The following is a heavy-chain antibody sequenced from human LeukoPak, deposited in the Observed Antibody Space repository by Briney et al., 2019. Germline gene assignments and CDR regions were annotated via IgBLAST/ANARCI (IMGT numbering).Heavy chain of an antibody. Sequence: GGSLRLSCAASGFTFSSYSMNWVRQAPGKGLEWVSSISSSSSYIYYADSVKGRFTISRDNAKNSLYLQMNSLRAEDTAVYYCARGRYCSSTSCNYYYYYYMDVWGKGTTVTVSS. D-gene: IGHD2-2*01. CDR1: GFTFSSYS. CDR2: ISSSSSYI. V-gene: IGHV3-21*01. J-gene: IGHJ6*03. CDR3: ARGRYCSSTSCNYYYYYYMDV.